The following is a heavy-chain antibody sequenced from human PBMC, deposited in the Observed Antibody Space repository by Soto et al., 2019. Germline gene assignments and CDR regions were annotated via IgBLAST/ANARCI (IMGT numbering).Heavy chain of an antibody. CDR2: MLYSGLT. J-gene: IGHJ6*02. CDR1: GYSVSSSDYY. Sequence: PSETLSLTCSVSGYSVSSSDYYWDWIRQPPGKGLEWLGSMLYSGLTYYNPSLKSRVTLSVDTSKNQFSVRLNSVTASDTAVYYCAPLSVSLSGPYGIHVWGQGTTVTVSS. CDR3: APLSVSLSGPYGIHV. D-gene: IGHD2-15*01. V-gene: IGHV4-39*01.